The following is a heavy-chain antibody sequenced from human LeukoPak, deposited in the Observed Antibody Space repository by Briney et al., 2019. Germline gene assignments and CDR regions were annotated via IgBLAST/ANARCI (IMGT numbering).Heavy chain of an antibody. CDR3: AKAPTGYVPEQ. V-gene: IGHV3-30-3*01. Sequence: PGRSLRLSCAASGFTFSSYAMHWVRQAPGKGLEWVAVISYDGSNKYYADSVKGRFTISRDNSRSTLYLQMNSLGADDTAVYYCAKAPTGYVPEQWGQGTLVTVSP. J-gene: IGHJ4*02. CDR2: ISYDGSNK. CDR1: GFTFSSYA. D-gene: IGHD3-9*01.